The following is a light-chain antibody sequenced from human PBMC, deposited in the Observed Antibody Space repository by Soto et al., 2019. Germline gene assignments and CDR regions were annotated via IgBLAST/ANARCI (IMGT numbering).Light chain of an antibody. J-gene: IGKJ1*01. V-gene: IGKV1-5*01. CDR1: QSISSW. Sequence: DKQITQSPATLSTSVGDRVTITCRASQSISSWLAWYQQKPGKAPKLLIYDASSLESGVPSRFSGSGSGTEFTLTISSLQPDDFATYYCQQYKSYAWTLGQGT. CDR3: QQYKSYAWT. CDR2: DAS.